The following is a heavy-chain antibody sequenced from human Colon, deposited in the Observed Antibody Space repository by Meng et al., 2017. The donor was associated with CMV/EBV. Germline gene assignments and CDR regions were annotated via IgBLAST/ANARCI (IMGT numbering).Heavy chain of an antibody. D-gene: IGHD3-3*01. Sequence: SWAASGFTFRNYATSWARQAPGKGLEWVSTISGSGERTHYAGSVKGRFTISRDNSKNTLYLQMNSLRAEDTAVYYCARESPRYDFWSGYYTTGGGMDVWGQGTTVTVSS. CDR1: GFTFRNYA. J-gene: IGHJ6*02. CDR3: ARESPRYDFWSGYYTTGGGMDV. V-gene: IGHV3-23*01. CDR2: ISGSGERT.